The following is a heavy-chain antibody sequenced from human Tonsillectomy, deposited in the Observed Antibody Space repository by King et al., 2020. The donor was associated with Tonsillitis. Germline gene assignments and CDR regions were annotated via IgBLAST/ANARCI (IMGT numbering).Heavy chain of an antibody. CDR2: IKQDGSEK. V-gene: IGHV3-7*03. J-gene: IGHJ6*03. Sequence: VQLVESGGGLVQPGGSLRLSCAASGFTFSSYWMSWVRQAPGKGLEWVANIKQDGSEKYYVDSVKGRFTISRDNAKNSLYLQMNSLRAEDTAVYYCARGDYDFWSGKAYYYYMDVWGKGTTVTVSS. CDR1: GFTFSSYW. CDR3: ARGDYDFWSGKAYYYYMDV. D-gene: IGHD3-3*01.